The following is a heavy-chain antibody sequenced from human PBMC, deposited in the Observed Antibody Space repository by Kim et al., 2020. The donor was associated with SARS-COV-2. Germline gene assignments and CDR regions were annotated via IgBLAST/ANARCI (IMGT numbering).Heavy chain of an antibody. Sequence: VESVKGRFTISTSNATNHMYLNMNSLRAEDTAVYYCARDFTRSWSGLFDYWGQGTLVTVSS. CDR3: ARDFTRSWSGLFDY. V-gene: IGHV3-7*01. J-gene: IGHJ4*02. D-gene: IGHD6-13*01.